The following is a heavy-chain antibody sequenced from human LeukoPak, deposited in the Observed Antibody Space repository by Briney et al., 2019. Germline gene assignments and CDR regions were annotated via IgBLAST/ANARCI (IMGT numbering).Heavy chain of an antibody. CDR3: ARSLHSSGYYDY. D-gene: IGHD3-22*01. J-gene: IGHJ4*02. CDR1: GFTFSSYA. CDR2: ISYDGSNK. Sequence: PEASLRLSCAASGFTFSSYAMSWVRQAPGKGLEWVAVISYDGSNKYYADSVKGRFTISRDNSKNTLHLQMNSLRAEDTAVYYCARSLHSSGYYDYWGQGTLVTVSS. V-gene: IGHV3-30-3*01.